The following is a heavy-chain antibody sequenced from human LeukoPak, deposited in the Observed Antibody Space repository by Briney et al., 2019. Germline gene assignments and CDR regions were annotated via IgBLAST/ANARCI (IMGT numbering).Heavy chain of an antibody. CDR3: AREHSSYAFDI. CDR2: IWYDGSNK. Sequence: PGGSLRLSCAASGFTFSSYGMHWVRQAPGKGLEWVAVIWYDGSNKYYADSVKGRFTISRDNSKNTLYLQMSSLRAEDTAVYYCAREHSSYAFDIWGQGTMVTVSS. CDR1: GFTFSSYG. D-gene: IGHD2-2*01. V-gene: IGHV3-33*01. J-gene: IGHJ3*02.